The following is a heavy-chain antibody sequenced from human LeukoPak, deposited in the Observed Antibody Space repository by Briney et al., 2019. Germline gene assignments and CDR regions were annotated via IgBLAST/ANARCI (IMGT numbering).Heavy chain of an antibody. CDR2: IHFSGST. CDR1: GVSISNYY. J-gene: IGHJ5*02. V-gene: IGHV4-59*01. CDR3: TSGYQTFDP. Sequence: PSETLSLTCTVSGVSISNYYWNWVRQSPGKGLEWIGYIHFSGSTNYNPSLKSRVTISTDTSKNQFSLNLRSMTAADAAVYYCTSGYQTFDPWGQGTLVTVSS. D-gene: IGHD5-18*01.